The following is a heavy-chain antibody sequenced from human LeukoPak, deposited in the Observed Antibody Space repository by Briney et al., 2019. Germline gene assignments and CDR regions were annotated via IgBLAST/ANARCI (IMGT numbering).Heavy chain of an antibody. Sequence: GRSLRLSCAGSGFTFSSYVMHWVRQAPGRGLEWVTLISHDGSDKYYADSVKGRFTISRDNSKNTVYLQMNSLRAEDTAVYYCAKGYWNAQLGFDYWGQGTLVTVSS. V-gene: IGHV3-30*18. D-gene: IGHD1-1*01. CDR1: GFTFSSYV. J-gene: IGHJ4*02. CDR2: ISHDGSDK. CDR3: AKGYWNAQLGFDY.